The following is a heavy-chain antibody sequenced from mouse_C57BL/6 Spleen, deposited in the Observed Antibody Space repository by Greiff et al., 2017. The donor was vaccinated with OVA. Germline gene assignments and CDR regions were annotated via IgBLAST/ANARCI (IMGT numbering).Heavy chain of an antibody. CDR1: GFTFSNYW. V-gene: IGHV6-3*01. CDR3: TRLLRFTFAY. CDR2: IRLKSDNYAT. D-gene: IGHD2-3*01. Sequence: EVKLMESGGGLVQPGGSMKLSCVASGFTFSNYWMNWVRQSPEKGLEWVAQIRLKSDNYATHYAESVKGRFTISRDDSKSSVYLQMNNLRAEDTGIYYCTRLLRFTFAYWGQGTLVTVSA. J-gene: IGHJ3*01.